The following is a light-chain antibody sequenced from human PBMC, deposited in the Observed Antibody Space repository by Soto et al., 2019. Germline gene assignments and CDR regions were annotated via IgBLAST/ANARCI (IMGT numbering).Light chain of an antibody. CDR1: QSVADN. CDR2: GAS. V-gene: IGKV3-15*01. CDR3: HESNNWPYT. J-gene: IGKJ2*01. Sequence: EIVMTRSPATLSVSPGERVTLSCRASQSVADNLAWYQQKPGQAPRLLIYGASTRATGIPARFSGSGSGTEFTLTISSLQSEDFALYYCHESNNWPYTFGQGTKLEIK.